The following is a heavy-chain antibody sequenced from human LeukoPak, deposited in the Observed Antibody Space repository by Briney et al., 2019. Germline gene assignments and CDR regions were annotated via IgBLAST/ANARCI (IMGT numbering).Heavy chain of an antibody. CDR2: IYYSGST. CDR1: GGSISSSSYY. Sequence: NPSETLSLTCTVSGGSISSSSYYWGWIRQPPGKGLEWIGSIYYSGSTYYNPSLKSRVTISVDTSKNQFSLKLSSVTAADTAVYYCARQDGSSLFDYWGQGTLVTVSS. CDR3: ARQDGSSLFDY. D-gene: IGHD6-6*01. V-gene: IGHV4-39*01. J-gene: IGHJ4*02.